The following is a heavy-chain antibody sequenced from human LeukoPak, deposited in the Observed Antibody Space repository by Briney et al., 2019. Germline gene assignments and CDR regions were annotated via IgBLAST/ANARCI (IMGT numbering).Heavy chain of an antibody. D-gene: IGHD3-22*01. CDR3: AKAYYDTSGANSGMDV. CDR1: GFTLSSYS. CDR2: ISSSSSYI. V-gene: IGHV3-21*01. Sequence: GGSLRLSCAASGFTLSSYSMSWVRQAPGKGLEWVSSISSSSSYIYYADSVKGRFTISRDNAKNSLYLQMNSLRAEDTAVYYCAKAYYDTSGANSGMDVWGQGTTVTVSS. J-gene: IGHJ6*02.